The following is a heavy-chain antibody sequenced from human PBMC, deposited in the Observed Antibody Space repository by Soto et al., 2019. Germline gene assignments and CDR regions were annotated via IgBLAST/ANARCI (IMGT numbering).Heavy chain of an antibody. V-gene: IGHV5-51*01. Sequence: LGESLKISCKCSGYTFTDYWIAWVRQMPGKGLEWMGMIYPGDSDTRYSPSFQGQGTISADKSMTTAYLQWNSLKASDTAMYYCARISRVSAKGRSSGMDVWGQGTTVTVSS. CDR1: GYTFTDYW. J-gene: IGHJ6*02. CDR2: IYPGDSDT. D-gene: IGHD2-15*01. CDR3: ARISRVSAKGRSSGMDV.